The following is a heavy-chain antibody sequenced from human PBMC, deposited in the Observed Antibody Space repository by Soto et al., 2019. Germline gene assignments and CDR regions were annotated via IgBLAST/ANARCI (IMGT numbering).Heavy chain of an antibody. CDR3: ARGLLVGAPSAFDI. D-gene: IGHD1-26*01. V-gene: IGHV1-69*13. J-gene: IGHJ3*02. CDR2: IIPIFGTA. Sequence: ASVKVSCKASGGTFSSYAISWVRQAPGQGLEWMGGIIPIFGTANYAQKFQGRVTITADESTSTAYMELSSLRSEDTAVYYCARGLLVGAPSAFDIWGQGTMVTVSS. CDR1: GGTFSSYA.